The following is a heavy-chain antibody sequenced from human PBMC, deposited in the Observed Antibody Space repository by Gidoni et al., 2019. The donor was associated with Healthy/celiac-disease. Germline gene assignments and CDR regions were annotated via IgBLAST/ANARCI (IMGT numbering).Heavy chain of an antibody. CDR2: INQSGST. CDR1: GGSLSCSY. CDR3: ARTSYWFGESSDY. D-gene: IGHD3-10*01. Sequence: QVQLQQWGAGLLKPSEPLSLTCAGYGGSLSCSYWSWIRQPPGKGLEWIGEINQSGSTNYNPSLKSRVTISVDTSKNQFSLKLSSVTAADTAVYYCARTSYWFGESSDYWGQGTLVTVSS. J-gene: IGHJ4*02. V-gene: IGHV4-34*01.